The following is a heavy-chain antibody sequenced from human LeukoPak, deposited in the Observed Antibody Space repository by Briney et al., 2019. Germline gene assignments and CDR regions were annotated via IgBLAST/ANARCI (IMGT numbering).Heavy chain of an antibody. J-gene: IGHJ4*02. CDR1: GFTFSSYS. D-gene: IGHD2-21*02. Sequence: GGSLRLSCAASGFTFSSYSMNWVRQAPGKGLEWVSYISSSISTIYYADSVKGRFTISRDNAKNSLYLQMNSLRAEDTAVYYCTTSLPHVVDVTTSDGGNWGQGTLVTVSS. V-gene: IGHV3-48*04. CDR3: TTSLPHVVDVTTSDGGN. CDR2: ISSSISTI.